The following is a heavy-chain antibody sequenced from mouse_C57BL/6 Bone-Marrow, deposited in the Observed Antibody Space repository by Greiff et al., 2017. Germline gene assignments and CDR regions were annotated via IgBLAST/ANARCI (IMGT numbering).Heavy chain of an antibody. V-gene: IGHV1-63*01. D-gene: IGHD3-3*01. CDR2: IYPGGGYT. J-gene: IGHJ4*01. Sequence: VQLQQSGAELVRPGTSVKMSCKASGYTFTNYWIGWAKQRPGHGLEWIGDIYPGGGYTNYNEKFKGKATLTADKSSSTAYMQFSSLTSEDSAIYYCAGDRGDAMDSWGQGTPATVSS. CDR1: GYTFTNYW. CDR3: AGDRGDAMDS.